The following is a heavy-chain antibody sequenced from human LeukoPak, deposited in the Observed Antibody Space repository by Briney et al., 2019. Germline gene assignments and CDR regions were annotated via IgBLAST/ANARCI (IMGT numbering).Heavy chain of an antibody. Sequence: PGGSLRLSCAASGFTFSSYSMNWVRQAPGKGLEWVSSISSSSSYIYYADSVKGRFTISRGNAKNSLYLHMNSLRAEDTAVYYCARDSDGVAGSRAYFQHWGQGTLVTVSS. V-gene: IGHV3-21*01. CDR3: ARDSDGVAGSRAYFQH. CDR2: ISSSSSYI. CDR1: GFTFSSYS. D-gene: IGHD6-19*01. J-gene: IGHJ1*01.